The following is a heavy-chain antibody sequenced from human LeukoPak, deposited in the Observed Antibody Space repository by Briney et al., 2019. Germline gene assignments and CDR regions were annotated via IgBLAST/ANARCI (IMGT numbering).Heavy chain of an antibody. Sequence: PGGSLRLSCAASGFTVSSNYMSWVRQAPGKGLEWVSVIYSGGSTYYADSVKGRFTISRDNSKNTLHVQMNSLRAEDTAVYYCARGMATILDYWGQGTLVTVSS. CDR3: ARGMATILDY. V-gene: IGHV3-53*01. D-gene: IGHD5-24*01. J-gene: IGHJ4*02. CDR1: GFTVSSNY. CDR2: IYSGGST.